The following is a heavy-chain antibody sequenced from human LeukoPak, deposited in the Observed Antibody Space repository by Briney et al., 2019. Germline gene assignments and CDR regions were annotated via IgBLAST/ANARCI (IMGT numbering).Heavy chain of an antibody. CDR1: GGTFSSYA. J-gene: IGHJ4*02. V-gene: IGHV1-69*13. CDR2: IIPIFGTA. Sequence: ASVKVSCKASGGTFSSYAISWVRQAPGQGLEWMGGIIPIFGTANYAQKFQGRVTITADESTSTAYMELSSLRSEDTAVYYCARDHYSGSYYFDYWGQGTLVTVSS. CDR3: ARDHYSGSYYFDY. D-gene: IGHD1-26*01.